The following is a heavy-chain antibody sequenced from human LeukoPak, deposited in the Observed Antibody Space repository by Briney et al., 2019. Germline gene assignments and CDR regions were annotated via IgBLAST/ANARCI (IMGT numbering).Heavy chain of an antibody. V-gene: IGHV1-69*13. CDR2: IIPIFGTA. CDR3: ARDGGVRRYYYYYYMDV. J-gene: IGHJ6*03. D-gene: IGHD3-10*01. Sequence: GASVKVSCKASGGTFSSYAISWVRQAPGQGLEWMGGIIPIFGTANYAQKFQGRVTITADESTSTAYMELSSLRSEDTAVYYCARDGGVRRYYYYYYMDVWGKGTTVTVSS. CDR1: GGTFSSYA.